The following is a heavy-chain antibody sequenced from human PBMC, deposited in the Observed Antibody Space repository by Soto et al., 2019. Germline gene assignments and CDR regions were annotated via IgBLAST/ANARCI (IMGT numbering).Heavy chain of an antibody. D-gene: IGHD6-13*01. Sequence: PGGSLRLSCAASGFTFSSYVMSWVRQAPGKGLEWASGISGSGGSTYYADSVKGRFTISRDNSKNTLYLQMNSLRAEDTAVYYCAKGKGIAAAGTPIDYWGQGTLVTVSS. V-gene: IGHV3-23*01. J-gene: IGHJ4*02. CDR2: ISGSGGST. CDR3: AKGKGIAAAGTPIDY. CDR1: GFTFSSYV.